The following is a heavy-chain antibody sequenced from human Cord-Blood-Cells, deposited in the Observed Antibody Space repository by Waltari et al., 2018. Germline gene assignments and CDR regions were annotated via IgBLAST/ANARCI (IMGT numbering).Heavy chain of an antibody. D-gene: IGHD5-12*01. CDR1: GFTVSSNY. J-gene: IGHJ4*02. Sequence: EVQLVESGGGLIQPGGSLRLSCAASGFTVSSNYMSWVRQAPGKGLEWVSVIYSGGSTYYADSVKGRFTSSRDNSKNTLYLQMNSLRAEDTAVYYCARDRSGYDGGMPWGQGTLVTVSS. V-gene: IGHV3-53*01. CDR2: IYSGGST. CDR3: ARDRSGYDGGMP.